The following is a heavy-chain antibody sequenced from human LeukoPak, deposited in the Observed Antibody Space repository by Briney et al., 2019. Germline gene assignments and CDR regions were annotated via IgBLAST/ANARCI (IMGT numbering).Heavy chain of an antibody. CDR3: ARHLTIFGVVITENWFDP. CDR1: GGSISSGIYY. J-gene: IGHJ5*02. Sequence: PSETLSLTCSVSGGSISSGIYYWGWIRQPPGKGLEWIGTIYYRGSTHYSPSLKSRVTISVDTSKNQFSLKLSSVTAADTAVYFCARHLTIFGVVITENWFDPWGQGTLVTVSS. D-gene: IGHD3-3*01. CDR2: IYYRGST. V-gene: IGHV4-39*01.